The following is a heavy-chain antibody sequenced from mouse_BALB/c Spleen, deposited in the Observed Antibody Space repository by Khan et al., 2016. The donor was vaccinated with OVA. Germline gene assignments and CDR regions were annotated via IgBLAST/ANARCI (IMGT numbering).Heavy chain of an antibody. CDR3: ARVGYNGTMDY. CDR2: INTYTGEP. D-gene: IGHD2-14*01. CDR1: GFTFTNYG. Sequence: QIQLVQSGPELKKPGETVQISCKASGFTFTNYGMNWVKQAPGKDLKWMGWINTYTGEPTFADDFKGRFAFSLETSDSTAYLQINSLKNEDTATYFCARVGYNGTMDYWGQGTSVTVSS. V-gene: IGHV9-3-1*01. J-gene: IGHJ4*01.